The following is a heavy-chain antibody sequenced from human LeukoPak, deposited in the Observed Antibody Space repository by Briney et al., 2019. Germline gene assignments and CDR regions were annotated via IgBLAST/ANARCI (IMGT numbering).Heavy chain of an antibody. CDR3: ARAAHSGSLAPFDY. Sequence: ASETLPLTCIVSGSSISNYYWSWIRQPAGKGLEWIGRIYSSGSTNYNPSLKSRVTMSLDTSKNQFSLKLSSVTAADTAVYYCARAAHSGSLAPFDYWGQGTLVTVSS. D-gene: IGHD1-26*01. CDR1: GSSISNYY. V-gene: IGHV4-4*07. J-gene: IGHJ4*02. CDR2: IYSSGST.